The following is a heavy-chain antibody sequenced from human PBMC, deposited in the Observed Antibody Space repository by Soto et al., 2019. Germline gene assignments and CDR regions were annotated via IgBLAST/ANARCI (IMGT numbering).Heavy chain of an antibody. CDR3: ERDAAGGGSSFFYFDY. D-gene: IGHD6-13*01. J-gene: IGHJ4*02. CDR2: ISSGSSYI. V-gene: IGHV3-21*01. CDR1: GFTFSSYT. Sequence: EVQLVESGGGLVKPGGSLRLSCAASGFTFSSYTMNWVRQAPGKGLEWVSSISSGSSYIYYADSVKGRFTISRDNAKNSLYLQMNSLRAEDTAVYYCERDAAGGGSSFFYFDYWGQGTLITVSS.